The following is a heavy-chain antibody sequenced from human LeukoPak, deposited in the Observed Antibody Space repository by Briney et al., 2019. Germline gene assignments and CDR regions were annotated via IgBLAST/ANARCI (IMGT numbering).Heavy chain of an antibody. V-gene: IGHV1-2*02. CDR2: INPNSGGT. CDR3: ARRSSSWSNWFDP. CDR1: GGTFSSYA. Sequence: GASVKVSCKASGGTFSSYAISWVRQAPGQGLEWMGWINPNSGGTNYAQKFQGRVTMTRDTSISTAYMELSRLRSDDTAVYYCARRSSSWSNWFDPWGQGTLVTVSS. D-gene: IGHD6-13*01. J-gene: IGHJ5*02.